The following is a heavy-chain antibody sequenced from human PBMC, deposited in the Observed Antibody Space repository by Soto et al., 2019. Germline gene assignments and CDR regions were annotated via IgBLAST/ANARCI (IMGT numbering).Heavy chain of an antibody. V-gene: IGHV3-15*01. CDR1: GFTFSNAW. CDR2: IKSKTDGGTT. D-gene: IGHD4-17*01. Sequence: GGSLRLSCAASGFTFSNAWMSWVRQAPGKGQEWVGRIKSKTDGGTTGYAAPVKGRFTISRDHSKNTLYLQMNSLKTEDTAVYYCTTEGKYDYGDYAAYFQHWGQGTLVTVSS. J-gene: IGHJ1*01. CDR3: TTEGKYDYGDYAAYFQH.